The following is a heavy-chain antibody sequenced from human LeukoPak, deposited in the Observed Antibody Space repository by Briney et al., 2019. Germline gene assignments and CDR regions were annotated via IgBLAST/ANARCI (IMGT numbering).Heavy chain of an antibody. J-gene: IGHJ3*01. CDR2: IKEDGSEK. D-gene: IGHD1-7*01. CDR3: ARGGGTNDL. CDR1: GFTFSRYW. Sequence: GGSLRLSCAASGFTFSRYWMTWVRQAPGKGLEWVANIKEDGSEKYYVDSVKGRFTISRDNANNSLCLQMNSLRAEDTAAYYCARGGGTNDLWGQGTVVTVSS. V-gene: IGHV3-7*04.